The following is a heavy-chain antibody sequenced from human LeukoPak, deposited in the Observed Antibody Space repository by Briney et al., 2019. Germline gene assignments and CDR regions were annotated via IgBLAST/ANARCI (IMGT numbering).Heavy chain of an antibody. CDR2: INTNTGNP. D-gene: IGHD6-6*01. CDR1: GYTFTSYA. Sequence: ASVKASCKASGYTFTSYAMNWVRQAPGQGLEWMGWINTNTGNPTYAQGFTGRFVFSLDTSVSTAYLQINSLKAEDTAVYYCARAASIAARRSINYWGQGTLVTVSS. V-gene: IGHV7-4-1*02. J-gene: IGHJ4*02. CDR3: ARAASIAARRSINY.